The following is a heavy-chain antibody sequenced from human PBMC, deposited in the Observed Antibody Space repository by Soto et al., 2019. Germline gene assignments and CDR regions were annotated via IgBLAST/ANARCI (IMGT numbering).Heavy chain of an antibody. J-gene: IGHJ6*02. D-gene: IGHD2-21*02. V-gene: IGHV1-18*01. CDR2: ISPYNGNT. CDR3: ARYCAGNACYSRHYYAMDV. CDR1: GYTFRNYI. Sequence: QVQLVQSAGEVKKPGASAIVSCQASGYTFRNYIIAWLRQAPGQGLEWMGWISPYNGNTNYARQCRGIVTLTTDTSTSAAYLELRNLGSDDAATYYCARYCAGNACYSRHYYAMDVWGQGTTVSVSS.